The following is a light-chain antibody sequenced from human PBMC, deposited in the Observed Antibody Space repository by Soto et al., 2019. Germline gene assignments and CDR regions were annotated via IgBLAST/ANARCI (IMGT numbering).Light chain of an antibody. Sequence: IQLTQSPSSLSASVGDRVTITCRASQDIAIYLAWYQQKPGEAPKLLIYAASTLQGGVPSRFSGTGSGTEFTLTISSLQPEDFATYYCQQYNAYYSFGQGTKVDI. CDR3: QQYNAYYS. J-gene: IGKJ2*03. CDR1: QDIAIY. V-gene: IGKV1-9*01. CDR2: AAS.